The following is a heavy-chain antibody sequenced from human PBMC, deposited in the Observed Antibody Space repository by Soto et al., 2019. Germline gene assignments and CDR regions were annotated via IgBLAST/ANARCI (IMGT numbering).Heavy chain of an antibody. J-gene: IGHJ4*02. D-gene: IGHD6-19*01. CDR2: INPNCGGI. CDR1: GCTFTAYY. CDR3: ARDRRSDSLGYYFDY. V-gene: IGHV1-2*02. Sequence: ASVKVSCKTSGCTFTAYYIHWVRQAPGQGLEWMGWINPNCGGINYAQKFQGRVTMTRDKSMITGYMELSSLRSDDTAVYYCARDRRSDSLGYYFDYWGQGTPVTVSS.